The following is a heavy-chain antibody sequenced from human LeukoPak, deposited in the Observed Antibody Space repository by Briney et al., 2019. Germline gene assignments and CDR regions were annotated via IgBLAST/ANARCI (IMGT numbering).Heavy chain of an antibody. CDR1: GFTFSSYS. CDR3: ARDRQFTIFGVVNPLDI. CDR2: ISSSSSTI. V-gene: IGHV3-48*01. Sequence: GGSLRLSCAASGFTFSSYSMNWVRQAPGKGLEWVSYISSSSSTIYYADSVKGRFTISRDNAKNSLYLQMNSLRAEDTAVYYCARDRQFTIFGVVNPLDIWGQGTMVTVSS. J-gene: IGHJ3*02. D-gene: IGHD3-3*01.